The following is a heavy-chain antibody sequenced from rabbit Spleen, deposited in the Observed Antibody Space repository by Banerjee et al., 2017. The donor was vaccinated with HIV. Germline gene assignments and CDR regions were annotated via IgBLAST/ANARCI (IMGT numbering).Heavy chain of an antibody. CDR1: GVSFSGRYY. V-gene: IGHV1S45*01. D-gene: IGHD1-1*01. Sequence: QEQLVESGGGLVKPGASLTLTCIASGVSFSGRYYMCWVRQAPGKGLEWIACIYTASGNTYYASWAKGRFTISKTSSNTVTLQMTSLTAADTATCFCARDLVGVIGWNFNLWGPGTLVTVS. J-gene: IGHJ4*01. CDR3: ARDLVGVIGWNFNL. CDR2: IYTASGNT.